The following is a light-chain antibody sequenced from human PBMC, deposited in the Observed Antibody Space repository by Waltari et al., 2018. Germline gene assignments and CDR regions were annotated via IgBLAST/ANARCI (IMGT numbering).Light chain of an antibody. CDR2: GAS. J-gene: IGKJ2*01. V-gene: IGKV3-20*01. CDR1: QSVSSSY. Sequence: EIVLTQSPGTLSLSPGERATLSCRASQSVSSSYLAWYQQKPGQAPRLLIYGASNRATGIPDRFSGSGSGTDFTLTISRLEPEDFATYFCQQSYSPPHTFGQGTKVEI. CDR3: QQSYSPPHT.